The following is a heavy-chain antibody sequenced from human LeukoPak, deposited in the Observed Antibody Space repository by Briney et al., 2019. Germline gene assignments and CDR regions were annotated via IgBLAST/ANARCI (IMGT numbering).Heavy chain of an antibody. J-gene: IGHJ6*03. V-gene: IGHV4-39*01. CDR1: GGSLSSSSYY. Sequence: SETLSLTCTVSGGSLSSSSYYWGWIRQPPGKGLEWIGSINDSGSTYYNPSLKSRVTISVDTSKNQVSLKLTSVTAADTAVYYCARLRLGAAANGVDYFYYMDVWGKGTTVTVSS. D-gene: IGHD2-8*01. CDR3: ARLRLGAAANGVDYFYYMDV. CDR2: INDSGST.